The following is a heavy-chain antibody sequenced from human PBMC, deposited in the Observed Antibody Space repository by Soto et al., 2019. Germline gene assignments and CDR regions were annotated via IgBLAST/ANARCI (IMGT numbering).Heavy chain of an antibody. CDR2: INPNSGGT. J-gene: IGHJ6*02. V-gene: IGHV1-2*02. CDR3: ARVPRIAVAGRYYYYGMDV. Sequence: GASVKVSCKASGYTFTGYYMHWVRQAPGQGLEWMGWINPNSGGTNYAQKFQGRVTMTRDTSISTAYMELSRLRSDDTAVYYCARVPRIAVAGRYYYYGMDVWGQGTTVT. CDR1: GYTFTGYY. D-gene: IGHD6-19*01.